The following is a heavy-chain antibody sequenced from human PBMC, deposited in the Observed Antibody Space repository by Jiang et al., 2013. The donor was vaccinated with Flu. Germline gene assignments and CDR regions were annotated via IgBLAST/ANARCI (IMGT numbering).Heavy chain of an antibody. V-gene: IGHV3-33*01. J-gene: IGHJ6*02. CDR2: IWYDGSNY. CDR1: GFTFSNHG. CDR3: VRERTRSWFGPAGTYGMDV. Sequence: VQLLESGGGVVQPGKSLRLSCAVSGFTFSNHGMHWVRQAPGKGLEWVAVIWYDGSNYYYADSLKGRFTISRDNSKNTVYLDISSLRAEDTAVYYCVRERTRSWFGPAGTYGMDVWGQGTTVTVSS. D-gene: IGHD6-13*01.